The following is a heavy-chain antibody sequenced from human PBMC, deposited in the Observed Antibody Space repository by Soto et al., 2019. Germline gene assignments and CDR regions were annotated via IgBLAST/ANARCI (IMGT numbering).Heavy chain of an antibody. CDR3: AQEVFRGVAATN. CDR1: GGSISSGGYY. V-gene: IGHV4-31*03. D-gene: IGHD2-15*01. Sequence: QVQLQESGPGLVKPSQTLSLTCTVSGGSISSGGYYWSWIRQHPGKGLEWIGYIYYSGSTYYNPSLKSRXXIXVAXSKNQLSLKLSSVTAAETAVYYCAQEVFRGVAATNWGQGTLVTVSS. CDR2: IYYSGST. J-gene: IGHJ4*02.